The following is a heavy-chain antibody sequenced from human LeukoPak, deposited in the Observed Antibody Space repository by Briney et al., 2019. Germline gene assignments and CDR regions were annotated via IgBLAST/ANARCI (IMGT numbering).Heavy chain of an antibody. Sequence: GGFLRLSCATSGFTSHSYAMSWVRQAPGKGLEWVSAINGGGDVTYYADSVQGRFFFSRDNAKNTLYLQLNSLRAEDTAVYYCARNYYDSSGYSPFFDYWGQGTLVTVSS. D-gene: IGHD3-22*01. J-gene: IGHJ4*02. V-gene: IGHV3-23*01. CDR3: ARNYYDSSGYSPFFDY. CDR1: GFTSHSYA. CDR2: INGGGDVT.